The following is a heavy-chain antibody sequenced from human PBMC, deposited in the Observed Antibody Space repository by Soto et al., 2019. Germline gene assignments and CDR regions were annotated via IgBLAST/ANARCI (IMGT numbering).Heavy chain of an antibody. V-gene: IGHV1-46*01. D-gene: IGHD2-21*01. J-gene: IGHJ4*02. CDR1: GYTFTTYY. CDR3: AREGDGYNFGPSVDFDY. CDR2: INPSGGST. Sequence: QVQLVQSGAEVKKPGASVKVSCKASGYTFTTYYMHWVRQAPGQGLEWMGVINPSGGSTSYAQKFQGRVTGTRDTSKSTLYMELSSRRSEDTAVYYCAREGDGYNFGPSVDFDYWGQGTLVTVSS.